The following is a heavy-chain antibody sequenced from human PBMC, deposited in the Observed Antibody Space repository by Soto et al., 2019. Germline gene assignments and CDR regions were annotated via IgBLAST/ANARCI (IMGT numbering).Heavy chain of an antibody. V-gene: IGHV3-30*18. CDR2: ISFDGTHK. CDR1: GFNFKAYG. J-gene: IGHJ6*02. D-gene: IGHD6-6*01. Sequence: PGGSLRLPCAASGFNFKAYGMHWVRQAPGKGLEWVAVISFDGTHKYYADSVKGRLTISRDNSKNTLYLQVNSLRPEDTAVYYCAKGSSSVYYYYYGMDVWGQGTTVTVSS. CDR3: AKGSSSVYYYYYGMDV.